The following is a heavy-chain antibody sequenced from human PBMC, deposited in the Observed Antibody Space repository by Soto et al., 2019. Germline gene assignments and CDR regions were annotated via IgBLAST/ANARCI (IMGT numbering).Heavy chain of an antibody. J-gene: IGHJ4*02. CDR2: IYYSGST. CDR3: ARHGYSGYDFPLYYFDY. Sequence: SETLSLTWTVSGGSSSSYYWSWIRQPPGKGLEWIGYIYYSGSTNYNPSLKSRVTISVDTSKNQFSLKLSSVTAADTAVYYCARHGYSGYDFPLYYFDYWGQGTLVTVSS. D-gene: IGHD5-12*01. V-gene: IGHV4-59*08. CDR1: GGSSSSYY.